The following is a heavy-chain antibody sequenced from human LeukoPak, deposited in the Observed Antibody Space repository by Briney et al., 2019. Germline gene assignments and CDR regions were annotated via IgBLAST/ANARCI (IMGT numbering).Heavy chain of an antibody. CDR1: GGSLSTYY. V-gene: IGHV4-59*12. CDR2: IYYTGST. J-gene: IGHJ3*02. Sequence: KPSETLSLTCTVSGGSLSTYYWSWIRQSPGEGVEWVACIYYTGSTNYNPSLKSRGTMSVDTSKNQFSLRLTSVTAADTAVYYCARGSITVVPAFDIWGQGTVVTVSS. D-gene: IGHD4-23*01. CDR3: ARGSITVVPAFDI.